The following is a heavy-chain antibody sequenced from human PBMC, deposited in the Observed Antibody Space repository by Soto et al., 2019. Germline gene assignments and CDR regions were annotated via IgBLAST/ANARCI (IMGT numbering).Heavy chain of an antibody. Sequence: PSETLSLTCTVSGGSISSGGYYWSWIRQHPGKGLEWIGYIYYSGSTYYNPSLKSRVTISVDTSKNQFSLKLSSVTAADTAVYYCALVRLVRGVMGLFDPWGQGTLVTVSS. CDR1: GGSISSGGYY. CDR3: ALVRLVRGVMGLFDP. CDR2: IYYSGST. J-gene: IGHJ5*02. D-gene: IGHD3-10*01. V-gene: IGHV4-31*03.